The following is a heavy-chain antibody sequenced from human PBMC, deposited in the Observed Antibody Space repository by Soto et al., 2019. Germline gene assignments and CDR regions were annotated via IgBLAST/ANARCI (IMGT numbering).Heavy chain of an antibody. CDR1: GFTFSSYD. D-gene: IGHD6-19*01. J-gene: IGHJ4*02. Sequence: GGSLRLSCAASGFTFSSYDMHWVRQATGKGLEWVSAIGTAGDTYYPGSVRGRFTISRDNSKNTLYLQMKSLRAEDSASYYCAKEDTSSGSLDYWGQGALVTVSS. V-gene: IGHV3-13*01. CDR2: IGTAGDT. CDR3: AKEDTSSGSLDY.